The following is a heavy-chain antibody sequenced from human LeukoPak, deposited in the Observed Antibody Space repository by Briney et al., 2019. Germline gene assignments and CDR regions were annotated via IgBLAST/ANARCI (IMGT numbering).Heavy chain of an antibody. D-gene: IGHD6-19*01. Sequence: GGSLRLSCAASRLTFSVAGMHWGRQAPGKGRESVSAITVNGGRTYYADSGKGRFTISRDNSKSTLHLQMNRLRAEDTAIYYCAKRSCSGTTCYPLDYWGQGTLVTVSS. CDR1: RLTFSVAG. J-gene: IGHJ4*02. CDR3: AKRSCSGTTCYPLDY. CDR2: ITVNGGRT. V-gene: IGHV3-23*01.